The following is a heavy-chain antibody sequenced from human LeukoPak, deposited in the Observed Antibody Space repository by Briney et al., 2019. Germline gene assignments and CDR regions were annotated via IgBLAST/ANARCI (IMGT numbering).Heavy chain of an antibody. Sequence: SETLSLTCTVSGGSISSYYWSWIRQPPGKGLEWIGYIYYSGSTNYNPSLKSRVTISVDTSKNQFSLKLSSVTAADTAVYYCARAVPLNYYDSSGYSYFDYWGQGTLVTVSS. V-gene: IGHV4-59*01. CDR2: IYYSGST. D-gene: IGHD3-22*01. CDR3: ARAVPLNYYDSSGYSYFDY. J-gene: IGHJ4*02. CDR1: GGSISSYY.